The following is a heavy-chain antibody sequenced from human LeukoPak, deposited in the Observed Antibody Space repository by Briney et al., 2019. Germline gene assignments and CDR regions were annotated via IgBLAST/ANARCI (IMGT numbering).Heavy chain of an antibody. J-gene: IGHJ3*02. Sequence: SGTLSLTCTVSGGSISSSNWWSWVRQPPGKGLEWIGEIHHSGSTNYNPSLKSRVTISEDKPKNQFSLKLSSVTAADMAVYYCARKDWNDVRAFDIWGQGTMVTVSS. D-gene: IGHD1-1*01. CDR3: ARKDWNDVRAFDI. CDR1: GGSISSSNW. V-gene: IGHV4-4*02. CDR2: IHHSGST.